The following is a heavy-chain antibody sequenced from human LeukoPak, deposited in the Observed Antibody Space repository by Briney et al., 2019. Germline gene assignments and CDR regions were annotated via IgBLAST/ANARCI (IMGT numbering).Heavy chain of an antibody. CDR1: GFTFSSYG. V-gene: IGHV3-30*03. CDR2: ISYDGSNK. D-gene: IGHD2-2*01. CDR3: ARDPPGVPAALYYYYGMDV. Sequence: QPGRSLRLSCAASGFTFSSYGMHWVRQAPGKGLEWVAVISYDGSNKYYADSVKGRFTISRDNSKNTLYLQMNSLRAEDTAVYYCARDPPGVPAALYYYYGMDVWGQGTTVTVSS. J-gene: IGHJ6*02.